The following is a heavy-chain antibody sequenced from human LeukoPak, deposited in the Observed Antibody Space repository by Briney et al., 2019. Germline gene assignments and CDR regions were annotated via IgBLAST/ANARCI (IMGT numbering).Heavy chain of an antibody. CDR1: GGSISSGNYY. CDR3: ARADYYGSSAYPY. Sequence: PSETLSLTRTVSGGSISSGNYYWTWIRQHPGKGLEWIGYIYYSGTTFYNPSLKSRVTISIDTSKNQFSLKLTSVTAADTAVYYCARADYYGSSAYPYWGQGTLVTVSS. D-gene: IGHD3-22*01. J-gene: IGHJ4*02. CDR2: IYYSGTT. V-gene: IGHV4-31*03.